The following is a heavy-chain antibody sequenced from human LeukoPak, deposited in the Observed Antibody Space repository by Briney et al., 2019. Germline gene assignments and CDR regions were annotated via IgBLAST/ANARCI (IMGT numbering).Heavy chain of an antibody. CDR3: AKDRFYDYVWGSYFDY. Sequence: GGSLRLSCAASGFTFSSYGMHWVRQAPGKGLEWVAVISYDGSNENYADSVKGRFTISRDNSKNTLYLQMNSLRAEDTAVYYCAKDRFYDYVWGSYFDYWGQGTLVTVSS. CDR2: ISYDGSNE. V-gene: IGHV3-30*18. CDR1: GFTFSSYG. J-gene: IGHJ4*02. D-gene: IGHD3-16*01.